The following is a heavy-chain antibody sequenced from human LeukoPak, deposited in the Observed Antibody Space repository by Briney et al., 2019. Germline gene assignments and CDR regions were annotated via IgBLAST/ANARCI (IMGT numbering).Heavy chain of an antibody. CDR3: ARETSQKGAHYMDV. Sequence: KPSETLSLTCTVSGGSISHYYWTWIRQPPGKGLKWIGYIYYSGSTSYSPSLRSRVTISVDTSKNQFSLKLSSVTAADTAVYYCARETSQKGAHYMDVWGKGTTVTISS. V-gene: IGHV4-59*01. CDR1: GGSISHYY. CDR2: IYYSGST. J-gene: IGHJ6*03. D-gene: IGHD3-16*01.